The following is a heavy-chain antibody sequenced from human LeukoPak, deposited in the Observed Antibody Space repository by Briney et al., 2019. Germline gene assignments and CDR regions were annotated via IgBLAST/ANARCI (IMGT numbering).Heavy chain of an antibody. CDR2: IYYSGST. V-gene: IGHV4-59*08. CDR1: GGSISSYY. D-gene: IGHD6-19*01. J-gene: IGHJ4*02. CDR3: AGQVMGQWLSPYYFDY. Sequence: SETLSLTCTVSGGSISSYYWSWIRQPPGEGLEWIGYIYYSGSTNYNPSLKSRVTISVDTSKNQFSLKLSSMTAADTAVYYCAGQVMGQWLSPYYFDYWGQETLVTVSS.